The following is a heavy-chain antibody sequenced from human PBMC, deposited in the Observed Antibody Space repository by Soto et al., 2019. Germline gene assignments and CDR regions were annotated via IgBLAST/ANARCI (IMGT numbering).Heavy chain of an antibody. J-gene: IGHJ6*02. CDR1: GGIFTNNA. D-gene: IGHD3-16*01. Sequence: QVQVVQSGAEVKKPGSSVKVSCKVSGGIFTNNAISWVRQAPGQGLEWLGGVIPLFDTAYYAQIFRGRLRISADGAKTTAYMELSGLTSADTDVYFCATGGHNDGYNFYHGMDVWGQGTTVTVS. V-gene: IGHV1-69*01. CDR3: ATGGHNDGYNFYHGMDV. CDR2: VIPLFDTA.